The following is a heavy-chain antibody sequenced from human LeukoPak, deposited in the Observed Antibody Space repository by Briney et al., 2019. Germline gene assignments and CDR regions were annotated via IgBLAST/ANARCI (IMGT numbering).Heavy chain of an antibody. D-gene: IGHD3-9*01. CDR1: GFTFSSYW. V-gene: IGHV3-74*01. Sequence: QPGGSLSLSCVASGFTFSSYWMHWVRQDPRKGLGWVSRINGDGRNINYADSVRGRFTISRDNAKNTLYLQMNTLRVEDTAVYYCTRDLMDYDVSTGLHHYYMDVWGQGTTVTVSS. CDR2: INGDGRNI. CDR3: TRDLMDYDVSTGLHHYYMDV. J-gene: IGHJ6*02.